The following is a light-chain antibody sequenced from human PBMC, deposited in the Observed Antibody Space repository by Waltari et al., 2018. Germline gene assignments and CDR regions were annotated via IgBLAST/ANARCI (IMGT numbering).Light chain of an antibody. Sequence: QSALTQPPSASGSPGQSVTISCTGTTSDIGLNNYVSWYQQHPGKAPKVIIYEFRNRPAGVPDRFSGSKSGNTASLTVSGRQPEDEADYYCTSNAGTTGVFGSGTKVNVL. CDR1: TSDIGLNNY. CDR2: EFR. J-gene: IGLJ1*01. CDR3: TSNAGTTGV. V-gene: IGLV2-8*01.